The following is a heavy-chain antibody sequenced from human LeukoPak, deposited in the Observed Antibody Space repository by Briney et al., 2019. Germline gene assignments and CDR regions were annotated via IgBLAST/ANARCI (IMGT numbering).Heavy chain of an antibody. CDR3: ARGETEKGNYYYYCMDV. J-gene: IGHJ6*03. Sequence: SETLSLTCAVYGGSFSGYYWSWIRQPPGKGLEWIVEINNNGSTNYYPSLKRRVTISVYTSNNQFSLKLSSVTAADTAVYYCARGETEKGNYYYYCMDVWGKGTTVTVSS. CDR1: GGSFSGYY. CDR2: INNNGST. V-gene: IGHV4-34*01.